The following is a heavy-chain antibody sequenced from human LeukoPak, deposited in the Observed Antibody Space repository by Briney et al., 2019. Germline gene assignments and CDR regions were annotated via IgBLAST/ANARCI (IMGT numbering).Heavy chain of an antibody. CDR1: EFTFSSFA. V-gene: IGHV3-21*01. CDR2: ISSSSSYI. CDR3: ARGHLGGQWLAL. Sequence: PGGSLRLSCAASEFTFSSFAMNWVRQAPGKGLEWVSSISSSSSYIYYADSVKGRFTISRDSAKNSLYLQMNSLRAEDTAVYYCARGHLGGQWLALWGQGTLVTVSS. D-gene: IGHD6-19*01. J-gene: IGHJ4*02.